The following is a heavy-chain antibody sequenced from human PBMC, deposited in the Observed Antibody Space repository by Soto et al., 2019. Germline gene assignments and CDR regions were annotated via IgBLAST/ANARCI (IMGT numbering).Heavy chain of an antibody. D-gene: IGHD6-19*01. J-gene: IGHJ5*02. CDR2: TYYRSKWYN. V-gene: IGHV6-1*01. Sequence: QVQLQQSGPGLVKPSQTLSLTCAISGDSVSSNSAAWNWIRQSPSRGLEWLGRTYYRSKWYNDYAVSVKSRITINPDTSKNQSSLQLNSVTPEDTAVYYCARGVRGSGWLDGYYNWFDPWGQGTLVTVSS. CDR1: GDSVSSNSAA. CDR3: ARGVRGSGWLDGYYNWFDP.